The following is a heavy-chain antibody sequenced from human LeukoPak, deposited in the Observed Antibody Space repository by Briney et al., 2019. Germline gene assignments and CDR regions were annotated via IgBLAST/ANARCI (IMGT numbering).Heavy chain of an antibody. CDR3: AKSKDGYSYNDAFDI. J-gene: IGHJ3*02. D-gene: IGHD5-18*01. CDR2: IRATGVRT. Sequence: GGSLRLSCAASGFTFSTNHMTWVRQAPGKGLEWVSGIRATGVRTYYADSVKGRFTISRDNSKNTLYLQMNSLRAEDTAVYYCAKSKDGYSYNDAFDIWGQGTMVTVSS. CDR1: GFTFSTNH. V-gene: IGHV3-23*01.